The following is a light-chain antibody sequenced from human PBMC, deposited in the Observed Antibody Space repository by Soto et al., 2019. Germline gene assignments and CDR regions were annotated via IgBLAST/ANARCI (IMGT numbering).Light chain of an antibody. CDR1: QSVSSY. CDR3: QQYGRSSWT. J-gene: IGKJ1*01. V-gene: IGKV3-11*01. CDR2: DAS. Sequence: EIVLTQSPATLSLSQGGRATLSCSASQSVSSYLACYQQKPGQAPRLLIYDASNRATGIPARFSGSGSGTDFTLTISSLEDFAVYYCQQYGRSSWTFGQGTKVDIK.